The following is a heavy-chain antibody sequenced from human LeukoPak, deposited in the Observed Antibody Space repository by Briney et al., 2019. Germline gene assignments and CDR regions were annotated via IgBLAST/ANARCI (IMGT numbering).Heavy chain of an antibody. CDR2: ISAYNGNT. J-gene: IGHJ4*02. CDR1: GYTFTSYG. D-gene: IGHD6-6*01. Sequence: GASVKVSCKASGYTFTSYGISWVRQAPGQGLEWMGWISAYNGNTNYAQKLQGRVTMTTDTSTSTAYMELRSLRSDDTAVYYCARDADIDVGYSSSSSSDYWGQGTLVTVSS. V-gene: IGHV1-18*01. CDR3: ARDADIDVGYSSSSSSDY.